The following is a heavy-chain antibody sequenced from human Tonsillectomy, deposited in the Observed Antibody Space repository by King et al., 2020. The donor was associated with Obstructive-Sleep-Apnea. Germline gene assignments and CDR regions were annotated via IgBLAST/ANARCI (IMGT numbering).Heavy chain of an antibody. CDR1: GFTFSSDA. J-gene: IGHJ4*02. V-gene: IGHV3-30*04. Sequence: VQLVESGGGVVQPGRSLRLSCAASGFTFSSDAMHWVRQAPGKGLEWVAVISYDGSNKYYADSVKGRFTISRDNSKYTLYLQMNSLRAEDTAVYYCAKSYDTYFDYLGQGTLVTVSS. D-gene: IGHD3-16*01. CDR3: AKSYDTYFDY. CDR2: ISYDGSNK.